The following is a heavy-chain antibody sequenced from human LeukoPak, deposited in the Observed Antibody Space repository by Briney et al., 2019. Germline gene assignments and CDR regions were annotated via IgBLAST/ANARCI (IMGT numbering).Heavy chain of an antibody. D-gene: IGHD6-19*01. V-gene: IGHV4-4*07. CDR2: IYTSGST. CDR1: GGSISSYY. CDR3: ARYSSGWPSAYYFDY. Sequence: SETLSLTCTVSGGSISSYYWSWIRQPAGKGLEWIGRIYTSGSTNYNPSLKSRVTMSVDTSKNQFSLKLSSVTAADTAVYYCARYSSGWPSAYYFDYWGQGTLVTVSS. J-gene: IGHJ4*02.